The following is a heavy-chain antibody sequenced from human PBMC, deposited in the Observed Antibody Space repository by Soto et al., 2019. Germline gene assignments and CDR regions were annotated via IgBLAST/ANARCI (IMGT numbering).Heavy chain of an antibody. CDR2: VKSKTDGGTI. D-gene: IGHD5-12*01. V-gene: IGHV3-15*01. CDR1: GFTFSNAW. CDR3: IGTYSGSSMRFDY. J-gene: IGHJ4*02. Sequence: EVQLVESGGGLVQPGGSLRLSCAASGFTFSNAWMTWVRQAPGKGLEWVGRVKSKTDGGTIEYAAPVKDRFTISRDDSKNTLYLQMNSLKTEDTAVYYCIGTYSGSSMRFDYWGQGTLVTVSS.